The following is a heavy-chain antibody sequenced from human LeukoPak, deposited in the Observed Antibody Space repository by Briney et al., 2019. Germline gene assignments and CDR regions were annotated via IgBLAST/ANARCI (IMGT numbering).Heavy chain of an antibody. J-gene: IGHJ4*02. V-gene: IGHV3-21*04. D-gene: IGHD2-2*01. CDR2: ISSRGTST. Sequence: GGSLRLSCVASGFIFSDFGMNWVRQAPGKGLEWVAFISSRGTSTFYAESVKGRFTISRDTGKKSLDLQMTSLRVEDTAAYYCVRGTDCSATTCYPLSAFDSWGQGTLVTASS. CDR1: GFIFSDFG. CDR3: VRGTDCSATTCYPLSAFDS.